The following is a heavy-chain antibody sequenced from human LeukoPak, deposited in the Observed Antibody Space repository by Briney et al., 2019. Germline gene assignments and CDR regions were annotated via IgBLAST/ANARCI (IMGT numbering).Heavy chain of an antibody. V-gene: IGHV4-4*07. J-gene: IGHJ6*02. CDR1: GGSISSYY. CDR3: ARGLHYNILTGGMDV. D-gene: IGHD3-9*01. CDR2: IYTSGST. Sequence: SETLSLTCTVSGGSISSYYWSWIRQPAGKGLEWIGRIYTSGSTNYNPPLKSRVTVSVDTSKKQFSLNLRSVTAADTAVYYCARGLHYNILTGGMDVWGQGTTVIVSS.